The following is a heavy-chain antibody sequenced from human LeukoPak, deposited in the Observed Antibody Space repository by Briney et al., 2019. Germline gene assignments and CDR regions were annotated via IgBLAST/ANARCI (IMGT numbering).Heavy chain of an antibody. CDR2: IYPGDSDT. V-gene: IGHV5-51*01. D-gene: IGHD3-10*01. CDR3: ATGRTYGSGSYYKGGRHNWFDP. Sequence: PGESLKISCKGSGYSFTSYWIGWVRQMPGKGLEWMGTIYPGDSDTRYSPSFQGQVTISADKSISTAYLQWSSLKASDTAMYYCATGRTYGSGSYYKGGRHNWFDPWGQGTLVTVSS. CDR1: GYSFTSYW. J-gene: IGHJ5*02.